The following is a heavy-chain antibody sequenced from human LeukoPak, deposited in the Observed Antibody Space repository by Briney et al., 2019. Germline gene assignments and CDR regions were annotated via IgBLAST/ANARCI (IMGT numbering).Heavy chain of an antibody. D-gene: IGHD5-18*01. CDR1: GYTFTSYG. J-gene: IGHJ4*02. CDR2: ISAYNGNT. V-gene: IGHV1-18*04. Sequence: ASVKVSCKDSGYTFTSYGISWVRQAPGQGLERMGWISAYNGNTNYAQKLQGRVTMTTDTSTSTAYMELRSLRSDDTAVYYCAREKRGYSYGYLDYWGQGTLVTVSS. CDR3: AREKRGYSYGYLDY.